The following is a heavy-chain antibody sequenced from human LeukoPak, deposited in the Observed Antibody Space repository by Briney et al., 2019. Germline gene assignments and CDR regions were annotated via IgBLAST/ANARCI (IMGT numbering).Heavy chain of an antibody. CDR1: GYTFTSYD. CDR3: ARGGYGLGSGGY. Sequence: ASVKVSCKASGYTFTSYDINWVRQATGQGLEWMGWMNPNSGNTGYAQKFQGRVTMTRDTSISTAYMELSSLTPDDTAVYYCARGGYGLGSGGYWGQGTLVTVSS. D-gene: IGHD3-10*01. V-gene: IGHV1-8*01. J-gene: IGHJ4*02. CDR2: MNPNSGNT.